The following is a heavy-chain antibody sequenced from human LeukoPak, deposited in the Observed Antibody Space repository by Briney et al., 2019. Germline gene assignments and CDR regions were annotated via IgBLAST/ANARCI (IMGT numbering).Heavy chain of an antibody. J-gene: IGHJ4*02. CDR2: VYYSGST. Sequence: SETLSLTCSVSGGSISSYYWSWIRQPPGKGREWIAYVYYSGSTNYNPSLESRVTISVDMSKNQVSLKLSSVTAAGTAVYYCARGGYCSGARCYFGYWGQGTLVTVSS. CDR3: ARGGYCSGARCYFGY. D-gene: IGHD2-15*01. CDR1: GGSISSYY. V-gene: IGHV4-59*08.